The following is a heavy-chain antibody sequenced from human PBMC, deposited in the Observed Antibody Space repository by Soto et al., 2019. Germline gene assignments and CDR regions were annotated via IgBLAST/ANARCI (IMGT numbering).Heavy chain of an antibody. CDR2: ISAYNGNT. CDR1: GYTFTSYG. J-gene: IGHJ6*02. CDR3: ARETNYDILTGPPRRYYYYGMDV. V-gene: IGHV1-18*01. Sequence: ASVKVSCKASGYTFTSYGISWVRQAPGQGLEWMGWISAYNGNTNYAQKLQGRVTMTTDTSTSTAYMELRSLRSDDTAVYYCARETNYDILTGPPRRYYYYGMDVWGQGTTVTVSS. D-gene: IGHD3-9*01.